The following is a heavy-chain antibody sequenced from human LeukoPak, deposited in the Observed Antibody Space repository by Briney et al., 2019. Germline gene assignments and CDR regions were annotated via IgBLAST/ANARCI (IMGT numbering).Heavy chain of an antibody. D-gene: IGHD2-2*01. Sequence: RGGTLRLSCAASGFTFSSYEMNWVRQAPGKGLEWVSYISSSGDTIYYADSVKGRFTISRDDAKNSLYLQLNSLRAEDTAVYYCARSRLEWGRGTLVTVSS. CDR3: ARSRLE. V-gene: IGHV3-48*03. J-gene: IGHJ4*02. CDR2: ISSSGDTI. CDR1: GFTFSSYE.